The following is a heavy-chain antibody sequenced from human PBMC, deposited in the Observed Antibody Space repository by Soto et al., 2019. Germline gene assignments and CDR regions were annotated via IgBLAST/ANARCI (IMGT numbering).Heavy chain of an antibody. CDR1: GLTFSSYA. V-gene: IGHV3-30-3*01. D-gene: IGHD3-10*02. Sequence: QPGGSLRLACAASGLTFSSYAMHWVLQAPGKGLEWVAVISYDGSNKYYADSVKGRFTISRDNSKNTLYLQMNSLRDEDTAVYYCARDYVWGQGTLVPVYS. CDR3: ARDYV. CDR2: ISYDGSNK. J-gene: IGHJ4*02.